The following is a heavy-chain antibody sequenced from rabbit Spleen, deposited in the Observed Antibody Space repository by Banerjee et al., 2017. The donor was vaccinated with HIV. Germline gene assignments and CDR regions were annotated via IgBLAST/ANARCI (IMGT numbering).Heavy chain of an antibody. V-gene: IGHV1S45*01. D-gene: IGHD1-1*01. CDR1: GFSFSSNW. CDR2: IDTSDGDT. CDR3: ARNYVNFFDP. Sequence: LEESGGGLVKPGGTLTLICTGSGFSFSSNWICWVRQAPGKGLEWIACIDTSDGDTDYAIWPKGRFTISKASSTTVTLQITSLTAADPATYFCARNYVNFFDPWGPGTLVTVS. J-gene: IGHJ2*01.